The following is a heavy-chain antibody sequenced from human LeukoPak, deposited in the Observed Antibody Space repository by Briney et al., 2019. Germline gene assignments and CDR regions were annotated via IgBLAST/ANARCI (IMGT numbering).Heavy chain of an antibody. CDR3: ARIRITIFGVAKHYFDY. CDR2: ISSSSSYI. CDR1: GFTFSSYS. D-gene: IGHD3-3*01. J-gene: IGHJ4*02. V-gene: IGHV3-21*01. Sequence: PGGSLRLSCAASGFTFSSYSMNWVRQAPGKGLEWVSSISSSSSYIYYADSVKGRFTISRDNAKNSLYLQMNSLRAEDTAVYYCARIRITIFGVAKHYFDYWGQGTLVTVSS.